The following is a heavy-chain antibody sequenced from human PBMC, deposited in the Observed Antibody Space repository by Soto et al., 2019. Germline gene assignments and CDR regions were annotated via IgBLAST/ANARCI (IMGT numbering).Heavy chain of an antibody. D-gene: IGHD3-10*01. Sequence: SETLSLTCAVYGGSFSGYYWSWIRQPPGKGLEWIGEINHSGSTNYNPSLKSRVTISVDTSKNQFSLKLSSVTAADTAVYYCARRKGLWFGELLLHNWFDPWGQGTLVTVSS. CDR2: INHSGST. V-gene: IGHV4-34*01. CDR1: GGSFSGYY. J-gene: IGHJ5*02. CDR3: ARRKGLWFGELLLHNWFDP.